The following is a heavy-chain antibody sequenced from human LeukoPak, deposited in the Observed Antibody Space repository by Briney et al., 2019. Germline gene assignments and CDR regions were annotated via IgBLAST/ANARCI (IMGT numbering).Heavy chain of an antibody. CDR2: ISSSSSYI. J-gene: IGHJ4*02. Sequence: GGSLRLSCAASGFTFSSYSMNWVRQAPGKGLEWVSSISSSSSYIYYADSVKGRFTISRDNAKNSLYLQMNSLRAEDTAVYYCARDPATLGLSLDYWGQGTLVTVSS. CDR1: GFTFSSYS. D-gene: IGHD3-22*01. CDR3: ARDPATLGLSLDY. V-gene: IGHV3-21*01.